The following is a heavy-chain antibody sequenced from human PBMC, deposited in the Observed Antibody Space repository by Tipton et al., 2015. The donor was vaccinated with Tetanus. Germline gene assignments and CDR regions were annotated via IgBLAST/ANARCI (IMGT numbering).Heavy chain of an antibody. D-gene: IGHD2-15*01. CDR3: ARRGCRGGSCYISPNYGMDV. CDR1: GFTFDDYT. V-gene: IGHV3-23*01. J-gene: IGHJ6*02. Sequence: SLRLSCAASGFTFDDYTMHWVRQAPGKGLEWVSSVGTSASNTYYADSVKGRCTISRDNSKNTVVLHVTSLRGEDTAVYYCARRGCRGGSCYISPNYGMDVWGQGTTVTVSS. CDR2: VGTSASNT.